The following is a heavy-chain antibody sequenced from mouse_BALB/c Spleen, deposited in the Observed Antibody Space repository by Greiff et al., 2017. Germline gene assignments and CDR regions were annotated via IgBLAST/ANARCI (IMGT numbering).Heavy chain of an antibody. CDR1: GYTFTSYY. D-gene: IGHD4-1*01. CDR3: ARAPTGTLYAMDY. CDR2: INPSNGGT. Sequence: QVQLQQSGADLVKPGASVKLSCKASGYTFTSYYMYWVKQRPGQGLEWIGEINPSNGGTNFNEKFKSKATLTVDKSSSTAYMQLSSPTSEDSAVYYCARAPTGTLYAMDYWGQGTSVTVSS. V-gene: IGHV1S81*02. J-gene: IGHJ4*01.